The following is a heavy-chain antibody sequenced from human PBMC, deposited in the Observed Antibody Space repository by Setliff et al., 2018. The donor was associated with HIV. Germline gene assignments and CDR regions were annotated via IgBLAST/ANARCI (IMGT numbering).Heavy chain of an antibody. V-gene: IGHV1-69*05. J-gene: IGHJ4*02. Sequence: SVKVSCKTSGYTFTTSGISWVRQAPGQGLEWMGGIIPMFGTLNFAQKFQGRVTITTDESTSTAYMELNSLRSEDTAVYYCARDGGGGTYELDGFDQWGQGTLVTVSS. CDR1: GYTFTTSG. D-gene: IGHD1-26*01. CDR2: IIPMFGTL. CDR3: ARDGGGGTYELDGFDQ.